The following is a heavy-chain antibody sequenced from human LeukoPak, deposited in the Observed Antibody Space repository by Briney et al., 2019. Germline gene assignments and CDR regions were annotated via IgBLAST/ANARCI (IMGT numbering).Heavy chain of an antibody. CDR3: ARVYYYGSGSYKPYYYYYMDV. Sequence: ASVKVSCKASGYTFTSYGISWVRQAPGQGLEWMGWISAYNGNTNYAQKLQGRVTMTADTSTSTAYMELRSLRSDDTAVYYCARVYYYGSGSYKPYYYYYMDVWGKGTTVTISS. D-gene: IGHD3-10*01. V-gene: IGHV1-18*01. J-gene: IGHJ6*03. CDR2: ISAYNGNT. CDR1: GYTFTSYG.